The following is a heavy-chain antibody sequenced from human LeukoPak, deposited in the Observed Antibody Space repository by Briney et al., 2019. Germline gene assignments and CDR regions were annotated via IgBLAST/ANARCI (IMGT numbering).Heavy chain of an antibody. D-gene: IGHD5-12*01. CDR1: GFTFSTYT. V-gene: IGHV3-21*01. CDR2: ITSSSTYI. J-gene: IGHJ6*03. CDR3: AREGGYEGEYYYFYMDV. Sequence: GGSLRLPCAASGFTFSTYTINWVRQAPGKGLDWVSSITSSSTYIYYADSVKGRFTISRDNAKNSLYLQMNSLRAEDTAVYYCAREGGYEGEYYYFYMDVWGKGTTVTVSS.